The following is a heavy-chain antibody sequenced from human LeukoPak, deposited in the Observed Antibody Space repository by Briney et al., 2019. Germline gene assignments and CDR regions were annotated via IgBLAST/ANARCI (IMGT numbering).Heavy chain of an antibody. V-gene: IGHV1-18*01. D-gene: IGHD3-16*02. CDR3: ARDKTQIFGGVIARPNPGYDAFDI. J-gene: IGHJ3*02. CDR1: GYTFTSYG. CDR2: ISADNGNT. Sequence: GASVKVSCKASGYTFTSYGISWVRQAPGQGLEWMGWISADNGNTNYAQKLQGRVTMTTDTSTSTAYMELRSLRSDDTAVYYCARDKTQIFGGVIARPNPGYDAFDIWGQGTMVTVSS.